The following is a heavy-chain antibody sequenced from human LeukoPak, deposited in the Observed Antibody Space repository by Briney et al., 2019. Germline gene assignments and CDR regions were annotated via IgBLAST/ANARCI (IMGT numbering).Heavy chain of an antibody. V-gene: IGHV3-23*01. CDR3: ARNSNGMSN. CDR1: GFTFSSYA. CDR2: ISGSGGST. D-gene: IGHD2-8*01. Sequence: GGSLRLSCAASGFTFSSYAMSWVRQAPGKGLEWVSAISGSGGSTYYADSVKGRFTISRDNSKNTLYLQMSSLRAEDTAMYYCARNSNGMSNWGQGTLVIVSS. J-gene: IGHJ4*02.